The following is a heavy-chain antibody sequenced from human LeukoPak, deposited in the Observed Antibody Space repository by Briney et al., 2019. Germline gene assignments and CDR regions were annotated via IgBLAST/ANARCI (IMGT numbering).Heavy chain of an antibody. V-gene: IGHV4-39*01. J-gene: IGHJ3*01. CDR2: IYYDGST. D-gene: IGHD2-15*01. CDR1: GASLSRDMYH. CDR3: ARRGDAWQILYSFDV. Sequence: SETLSLTCTVSGASLSRDMYHWGWVRQSPGKGLEWLGTIYYDGSTFYSPSFKSRVTISINASKKQLSLNLASVTAADTAVYYCARRGDAWQILYSFDVWGQGTAVIVSS.